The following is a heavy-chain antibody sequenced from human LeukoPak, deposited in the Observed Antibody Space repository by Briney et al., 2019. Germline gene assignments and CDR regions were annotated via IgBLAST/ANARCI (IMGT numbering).Heavy chain of an antibody. V-gene: IGHV1-46*01. CDR2: INPSGGST. CDR3: ARDHPPEGRDGYKIGGYYFDY. J-gene: IGHJ4*02. Sequence: ASVKVSCKASGYTFTSYYMHWVRQAPGQGLEWMGLINPSGGSTSYAQKFQGRVTMTRDTSTSAVYMELSSLRSEDTAVYYCARDHPPEGRDGYKIGGYYFDYWGQGTLVTVSS. D-gene: IGHD5-24*01. CDR1: GYTFTSYY.